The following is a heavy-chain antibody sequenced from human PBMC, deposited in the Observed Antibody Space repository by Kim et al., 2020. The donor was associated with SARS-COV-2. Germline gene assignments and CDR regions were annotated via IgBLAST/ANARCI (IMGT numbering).Heavy chain of an antibody. Sequence: GESLKISCKGSGYSFTSYWISWVRQMPGKGLEWMGRIDPSDSYTNYSPSFQGHVTISADKSISTAYLQWSSLKASDTAMYYCARGYYYDSAISLSGFDPWGQGTLVTVSS. CDR3: ARGYYYDSAISLSGFDP. CDR2: IDPSDSYT. CDR1: GYSFTSYW. J-gene: IGHJ5*02. D-gene: IGHD3-22*01. V-gene: IGHV5-10-1*01.